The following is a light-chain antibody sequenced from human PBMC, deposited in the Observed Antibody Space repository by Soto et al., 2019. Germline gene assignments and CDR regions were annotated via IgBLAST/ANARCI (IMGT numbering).Light chain of an antibody. J-gene: IGLJ2*01. Sequence: QSVLTQPPSASGSPGQSVTISCTGTSSDVGGYNYVSWYQQHPGKAPKLMISEVSKRPSGVPDRFSGSKSGNPASLTVAGLQAEGGAVYYCSSFAGSNVVFGGGTQLPVL. CDR2: EVS. CDR1: SSDVGGYNY. V-gene: IGLV2-8*01. CDR3: SSFAGSNVV.